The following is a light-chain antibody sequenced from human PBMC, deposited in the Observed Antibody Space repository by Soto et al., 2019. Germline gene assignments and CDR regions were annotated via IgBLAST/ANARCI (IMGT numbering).Light chain of an antibody. Sequence: EIVFTQSPGTLSLSPWERSALSFRAIQSVSSSYLAWYQQKPGQAPRLLIYGASSRATGIPDRFSGSGSGTDFTLTISRLEPEDFAVYYCQQCGSSLGVTFGGGTKVDIK. V-gene: IGKV3-20*01. J-gene: IGKJ4*01. CDR3: QQCGSSLGVT. CDR2: GAS. CDR1: QSVSSSY.